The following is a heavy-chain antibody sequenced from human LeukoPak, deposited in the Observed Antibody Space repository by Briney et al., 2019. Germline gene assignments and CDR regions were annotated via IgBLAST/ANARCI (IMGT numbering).Heavy chain of an antibody. Sequence: ASVKVSCKASGYTFTSHYMHWVRQAPGQGLEWMGILTPSGGSTTYAQKFQGRVTMTRDMSTSTVYMEVSSLRSEGTAVYYCARAGVGAVAGTVDYYYYMDVWGKGTTVTVSS. V-gene: IGHV1-46*01. CDR3: ARAGVGAVAGTVDYYYYMDV. CDR1: GYTFTSHY. CDR2: LTPSGGST. D-gene: IGHD6-19*01. J-gene: IGHJ6*03.